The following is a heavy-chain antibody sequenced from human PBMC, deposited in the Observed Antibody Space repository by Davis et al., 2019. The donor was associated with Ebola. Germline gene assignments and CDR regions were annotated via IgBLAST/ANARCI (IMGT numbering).Heavy chain of an antibody. CDR1: GFTFSSYA. Sequence: PGGSLLSCAASGFTFSSYAMSWVRQAPGKGLEWVSAISGSGGSTYYADSVKGRFTISRDNSKNTLYLQMNSLRVEDTAIYYCAKDTSNVWFDVWGQGTMVTVSS. V-gene: IGHV3-23*01. J-gene: IGHJ3*01. CDR2: ISGSGGST. CDR3: AKDTSNVWFDV. D-gene: IGHD6-19*01.